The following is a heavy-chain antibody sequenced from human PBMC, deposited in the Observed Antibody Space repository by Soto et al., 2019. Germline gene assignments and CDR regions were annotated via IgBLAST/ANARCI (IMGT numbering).Heavy chain of an antibody. CDR2: INAGNGNT. V-gene: IGHV1-3*01. Sequence: ASVKVSCKASGYTFTSYAMHWVRQAPGQRLEWMGWINAGNGNTKYSQKFQGRVTITRDTSASTAYMELSSLRSEDTAVYYCARDLGPGGGRSGWYNWFDPWGQGTLVTVSS. CDR1: GYTFTSYA. CDR3: ARDLGPGGGRSGWYNWFDP. J-gene: IGHJ5*02. D-gene: IGHD6-19*01.